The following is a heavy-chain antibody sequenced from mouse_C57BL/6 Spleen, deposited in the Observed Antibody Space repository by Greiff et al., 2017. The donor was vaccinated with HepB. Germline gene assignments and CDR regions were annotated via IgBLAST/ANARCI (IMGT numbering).Heavy chain of an antibody. D-gene: IGHD2-4*01. CDR1: GYTFTSYW. J-gene: IGHJ3*01. Sequence: QVQLQQPGAELVKPGASVKLSCKASGYTFTSYWMHWVKQRPGQGLEWIGMIHPNSGSTNYNEKFKSKATLTVDKSSSTAYMQLSSLTSEDSAVYYCARMNYDYVLFAYWGQGTLVTVSA. CDR2: IHPNSGST. CDR3: ARMNYDYVLFAY. V-gene: IGHV1-64*01.